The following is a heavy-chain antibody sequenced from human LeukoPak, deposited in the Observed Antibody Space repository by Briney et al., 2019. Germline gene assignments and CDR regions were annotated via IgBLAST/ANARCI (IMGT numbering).Heavy chain of an antibody. CDR1: GFTFSSYA. V-gene: IGHV3-23*01. CDR2: ISSGGGST. D-gene: IGHD2-2*01. J-gene: IGHJ5*02. Sequence: EGSLRLSCAASGFTFSSYAMNWVRQAPGKGLEWVSVISSGGGSTYYADSVKGRFTISRDNSKNTLYLQMNSLRADDTAVYYCARSPTAINGYFDPWGQGTLVTVSS. CDR3: ARSPTAINGYFDP.